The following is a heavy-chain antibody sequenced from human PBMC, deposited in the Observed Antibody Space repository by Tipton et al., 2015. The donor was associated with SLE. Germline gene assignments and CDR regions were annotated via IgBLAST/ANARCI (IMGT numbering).Heavy chain of an antibody. CDR1: GFTFTTYA. Sequence: SLRLSCAASGFTFTTYAMHWVRQAPGKGLEWVAVISYAGSNKYYADSVKGRFTISRDNSKNTLYLQMNSLRAEDTAVYYCATLTGTGYYFDYWGQGTLVTVSS. CDR2: ISYAGSNK. V-gene: IGHV3-30*04. J-gene: IGHJ4*02. D-gene: IGHD1-7*01. CDR3: ATLTGTGYYFDY.